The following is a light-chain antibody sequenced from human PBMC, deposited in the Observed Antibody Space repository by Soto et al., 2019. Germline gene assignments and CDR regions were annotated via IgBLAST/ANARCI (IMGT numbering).Light chain of an antibody. Sequence: DIQMTQSPSTLSASVGDRVTITCRASQSISSWLAWYQQKPGKAPKLLIYKASNLEGGVPSRFSGSGSGTEFTLTISSLQPDDFATYYCHQYNYYRPTFGQGTKVDIK. CDR1: QSISSW. J-gene: IGKJ1*01. CDR2: KAS. V-gene: IGKV1-5*03. CDR3: HQYNYYRPT.